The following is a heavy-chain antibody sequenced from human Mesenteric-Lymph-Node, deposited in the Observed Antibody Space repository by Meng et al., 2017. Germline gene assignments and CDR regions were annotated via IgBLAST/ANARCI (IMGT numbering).Heavy chain of an antibody. Sequence: QRKYSGPVLVKPAATLCLTCAVSGGSIRSVYWWTPVRTSPGKGLEWIGEIYHSGSTNYNPSLKSRVTISVAKSKKQFSPKLSSVTAADTAVYYCARGGYYSFDYWGQGTLVTVSS. CDR1: GGSIRSVYW. CDR3: ARGGYYSFDY. CDR2: IYHSGST. J-gene: IGHJ4*02. D-gene: IGHD5-18*01. V-gene: IGHV4-4*02.